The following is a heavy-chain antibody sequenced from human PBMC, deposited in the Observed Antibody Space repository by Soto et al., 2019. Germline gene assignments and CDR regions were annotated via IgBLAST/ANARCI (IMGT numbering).Heavy chain of an antibody. CDR1: GFMFSSYA. CDR2: LSGGGAFT. V-gene: IGHV3-23*01. Sequence: GGSLRLSCVASGFMFSSYAMNWVRQAPGKGLEWVSGLSGGGAFTYYADSVKGRFTISRDDSKNTLYLQMNSLRVDDTAVYYCAKSGPTNYFDYWGQGALVTVSS. CDR3: AKSGPTNYFDY. J-gene: IGHJ4*02.